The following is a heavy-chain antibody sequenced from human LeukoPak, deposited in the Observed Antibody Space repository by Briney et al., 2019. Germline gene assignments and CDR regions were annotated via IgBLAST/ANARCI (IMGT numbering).Heavy chain of an antibody. J-gene: IGHJ6*02. Sequence: SETLSLTCTVSGGFISGYYWSWIRQPPGKGLEWIGYIYNSGSTNYNPPLKSRVTISLDTSKNQFSLKLSSVTAADTAVYYCAGTVAGPYYYYYGMDVWGQGATVTVSS. D-gene: IGHD6-19*01. V-gene: IGHV4-59*01. CDR1: GGFISGYY. CDR2: IYNSGST. CDR3: AGTVAGPYYYYYGMDV.